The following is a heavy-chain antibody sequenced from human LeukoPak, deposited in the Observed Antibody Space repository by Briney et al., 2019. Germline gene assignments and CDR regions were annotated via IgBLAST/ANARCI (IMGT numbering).Heavy chain of an antibody. CDR1: GYTFTSYY. V-gene: IGHV1-46*01. J-gene: IGHJ4*02. Sequence: ASVKVSCKASGYTFTSYYMHWVRQAPGQGLEWMGIINPSGGSTSYAQKFQGRVTMTRDTSTSTVYMELSSLRSEDTAVYYCARGDITMVRGVIIGMDVWGQGTLVTVSS. CDR3: ARGDITMVRGVIIGMDV. D-gene: IGHD3-10*01. CDR2: INPSGGST.